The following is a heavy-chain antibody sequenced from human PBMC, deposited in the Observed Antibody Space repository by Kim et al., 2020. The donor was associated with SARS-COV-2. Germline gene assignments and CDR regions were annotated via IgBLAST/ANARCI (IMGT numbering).Heavy chain of an antibody. Sequence: GGSLRLSCAASGFTFSSYWMSWVRQAPGKGLEWVANIKQDGSEKYYVDSVKGRFTISRDNAKNSLYLQMNSLRAEDTAVYYCARSPITMIVVVHFDYWGQGTLVTVSS. CDR1: GFTFSSYW. J-gene: IGHJ4*02. D-gene: IGHD3-22*01. V-gene: IGHV3-7*01. CDR2: IKQDGSEK. CDR3: ARSPITMIVVVHFDY.